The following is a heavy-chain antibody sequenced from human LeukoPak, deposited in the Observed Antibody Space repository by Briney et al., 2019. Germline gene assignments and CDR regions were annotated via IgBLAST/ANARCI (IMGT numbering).Heavy chain of an antibody. CDR3: ARRVGYCGGDNCYESDS. J-gene: IGHJ4*02. V-gene: IGHV4-59*08. D-gene: IGHD2-15*01. CDR2: ISYTGST. CDR1: GGSITNYY. Sequence: SETLSLTCTVSGGSITNYYWSWIRQPPGKGLEWIGHISYTGSTNYSPPLRSRVTISVDKPRSQFSLELRSVTAADTAVYYCARRVGYCGGDNCYESDSWGQGTLVTVSS.